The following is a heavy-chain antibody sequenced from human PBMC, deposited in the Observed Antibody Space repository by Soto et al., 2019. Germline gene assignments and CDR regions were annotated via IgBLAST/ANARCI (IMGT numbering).Heavy chain of an antibody. CDR1: GGSISRGCFY. CDR2: IYYSGST. Sequence: PSGTLSLTRPVSGGSISRGCFYWGWVRQPPGKGLEWIGYIYYSGSTYYSPSFQGHVTISADKSISTAYLQWSSLKASDTAMYYCARSQGPYGMDVWGQGTTVTVSS. V-gene: IGHV4-61*05. J-gene: IGHJ6*02. CDR3: ARSQGPYGMDV.